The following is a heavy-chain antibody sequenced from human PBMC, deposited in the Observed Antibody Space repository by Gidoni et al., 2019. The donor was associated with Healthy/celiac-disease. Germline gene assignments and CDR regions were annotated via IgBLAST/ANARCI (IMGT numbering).Heavy chain of an antibody. D-gene: IGHD2-21*02. CDR1: GFTFSSYE. V-gene: IGHV3-48*03. CDR2: ISSSGSTI. J-gene: IGHJ1*01. Sequence: EVQLVEAGGGLVQTGGYLRRPCAASGFTFSSYEMNWVRQAPGKGLEWVSYISSSGSTIYYADSVKGRFTISRDNAKNSLYLQMNSLRAEDTAVYYCARSHIVVVTAPRAGYFQHWGQGTLVTVSS. CDR3: ARSHIVVVTAPRAGYFQH.